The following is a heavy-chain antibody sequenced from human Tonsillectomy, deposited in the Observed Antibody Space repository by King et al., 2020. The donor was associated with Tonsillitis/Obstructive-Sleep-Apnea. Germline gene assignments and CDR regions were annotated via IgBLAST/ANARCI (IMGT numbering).Heavy chain of an antibody. CDR2: IRSKPYGGTT. D-gene: IGHD3-3*01. V-gene: IGHV3-49*05. J-gene: IGHJ3*02. CDR1: GFTFGDYS. Sequence: VQLVESGGGLVKPGRSLRLSCKASGFTFGDYSMNWFRQAPGKGLEWVGFIRSKPYGGTTEYAASVKGRFTISRDDSKSIASLQMNSLKTEDTAIYFCARDFKGVGGPVEPSEIWGRGTMVTVPS. CDR3: ARDFKGVGGPVEPSEI.